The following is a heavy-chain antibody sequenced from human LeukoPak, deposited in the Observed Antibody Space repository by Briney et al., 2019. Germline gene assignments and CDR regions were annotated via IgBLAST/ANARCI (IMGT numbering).Heavy chain of an antibody. CDR2: IIPIFGTA. CDR1: GGTFSSYA. D-gene: IGHD6-19*01. V-gene: IGHV1-69*05. J-gene: IGHJ4*02. CDR3: ARAYSSGWYIGYFDY. Sequence: GASVKVSCKASGGTFSSYAINWVRQAPGQGLEWMGGIIPIFGTANYAQKFQGRVTITTDESTSTAYMELSSLRSEDTAVYYCARAYSSGWYIGYFDYWGQGTLVTVSS.